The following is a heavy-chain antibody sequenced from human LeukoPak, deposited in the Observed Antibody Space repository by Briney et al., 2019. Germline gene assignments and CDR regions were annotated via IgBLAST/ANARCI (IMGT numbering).Heavy chain of an antibody. J-gene: IGHJ4*02. V-gene: IGHV3-23*01. CDR1: GFTVSTYD. CDR3: AKGILMILGGRGGY. D-gene: IGHD3-22*01. Sequence: GGSLRLSCAVSGFTVSTYDLNWVRQAPGKGLEWVAGISASGSSKYYADSVKGRFTISRDNSKKTLYVQMNSLRAEDTAVYYCAKGILMILGGRGGYWGQGTLVTVSS. CDR2: ISASGSSK.